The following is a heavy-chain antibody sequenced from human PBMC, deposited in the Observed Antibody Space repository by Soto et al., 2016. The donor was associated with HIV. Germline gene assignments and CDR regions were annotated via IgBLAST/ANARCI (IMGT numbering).Heavy chain of an antibody. D-gene: IGHD6-19*01. V-gene: IGHV4-31*03. J-gene: IGHJ6*01. Sequence: VQLQESGPGLVKPSQTLSLTCTVSGGSISSGGYYWSWIRQHPGKGLEWIGYIYYSGSTYYNPSLKSRVTISVDTSKNQFSLKVSSVTAADTAVYYCARDRKAVAGVGYYYEGMDVWGPKGPRSPSPQ. CDR3: ARDRKAVAGVGYYYEGMDV. CDR1: GGSISSGGYY. CDR2: IYYSGST.